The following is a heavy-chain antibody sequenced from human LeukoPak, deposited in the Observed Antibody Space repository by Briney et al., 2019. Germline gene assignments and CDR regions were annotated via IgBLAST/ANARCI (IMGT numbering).Heavy chain of an antibody. CDR2: ISSSSSTI. CDR3: ARDLTMIVSDVGQSDY. J-gene: IGHJ4*02. CDR1: GFTFSSYE. Sequence: SGGSLRLSCAASGFTFSSYEMNWVRQAPGKGLEWVSYISSSSSTIYYADSVKGRFTISRDNAKNSLYLQMNSLRAEDTAVYYCARDLTMIVSDVGQSDYWGQGTLVTVSS. D-gene: IGHD3-22*01. V-gene: IGHV3-48*01.